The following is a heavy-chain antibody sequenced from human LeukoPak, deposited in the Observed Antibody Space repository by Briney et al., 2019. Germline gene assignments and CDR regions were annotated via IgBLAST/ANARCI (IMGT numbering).Heavy chain of an antibody. V-gene: IGHV4-59*01. D-gene: IGHD3-10*01. CDR1: GGSISSYY. J-gene: IGHJ4*02. CDR2: IYYSGST. Sequence: SETLSLTCTVSGGSISSYYWGWIRQPPGKGLEWIGNIYYSGSTNYNPSLKSRVTISVDTSKNQFSLKLSSVTAADTAVYYCARGVSAYYYGSGSYYFDYWGQGTLVTVSS. CDR3: ARGVSAYYYGSGSYYFDY.